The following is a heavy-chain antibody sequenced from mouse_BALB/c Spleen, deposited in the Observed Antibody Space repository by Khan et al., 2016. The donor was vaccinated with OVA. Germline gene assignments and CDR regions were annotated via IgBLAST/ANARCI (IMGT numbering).Heavy chain of an antibody. CDR1: GFTFSTYG. CDR3: TRLAYYYDSEGFAY. CDR2: VSTGGSYT. V-gene: IGHV5-6*01. Sequence: EVQLVESGGDLVKPGGSLKLSCAASGFTFSTYGMSWVRQTPDRRLEWVATVSTGGSYTYYPDSVKGRFTISRDNAKNTLYLQMNSLKSDDTAIFYWTRLAYYYDSEGFAYWGQGTLVTVSA. D-gene: IGHD1-1*01. J-gene: IGHJ3*01.